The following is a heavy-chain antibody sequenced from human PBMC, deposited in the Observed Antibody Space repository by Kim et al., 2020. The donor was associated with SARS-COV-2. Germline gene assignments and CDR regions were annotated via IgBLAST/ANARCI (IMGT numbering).Heavy chain of an antibody. CDR3: ARDRELLWFGEAHPTGN. CDR2: ISAYNGNT. CDR1: GYTFTSYG. V-gene: IGHV1-18*01. Sequence: ASVKVSCKASGYTFTSYGISWVRQAPGQGLEWMGWISAYNGNTNYAQKLQGRVTMTTDTSTSTAYMELRSLRSDDTAVYYCARDRELLWFGEAHPTGNWGQGTLVTVSS. D-gene: IGHD3-10*01. J-gene: IGHJ4*02.